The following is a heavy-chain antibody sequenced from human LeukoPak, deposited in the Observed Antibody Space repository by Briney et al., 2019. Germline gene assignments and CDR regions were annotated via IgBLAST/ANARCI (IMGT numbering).Heavy chain of an antibody. V-gene: IGHV4-39*07. D-gene: IGHD6-19*01. CDR2: IYYTGST. CDR1: GGSISSTGYY. J-gene: IGHJ4*02. CDR3: ASRIAVSKFDY. Sequence: PSETLSLTCTVYGGSISSTGYYWGWIRQPPGTGLEWLGNIYYTGSTYYNPSLKSRVTISVDTSKNQFSLRLSSVTAADTAVYYCASRIAVSKFDYWGQGTLVTVSS.